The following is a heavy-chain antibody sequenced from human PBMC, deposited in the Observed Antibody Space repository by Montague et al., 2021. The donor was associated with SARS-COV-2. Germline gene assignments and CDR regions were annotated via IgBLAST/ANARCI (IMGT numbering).Heavy chain of an antibody. CDR1: GSTSCDSA. V-gene: IGHV3-49*04. CDR2: TSSSFNGGTT. CDR3: TREARLPPLYYYYGMDV. Sequence: SLRLSCATSGSTSCDSAMNWVRPALGSALDSVAFTSSSFNGGTTEYAASVKGRFTISRDDSKSIVYLQMDSLKTEDTGVYYCTREARLPPLYYYYGMDVWGQGTTVAVSS. J-gene: IGHJ6*02. D-gene: IGHD5-12*01.